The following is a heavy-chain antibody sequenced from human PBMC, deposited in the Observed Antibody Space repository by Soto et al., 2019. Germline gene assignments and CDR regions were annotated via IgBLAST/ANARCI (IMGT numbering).Heavy chain of an antibody. D-gene: IGHD3-22*01. Sequence: QVQLVQSGAEVKKPGSSVKVSCKASGGTFSSYAISWVRQAPGQGLEWMGGIIPIFGTANYAQTFQGRVTITADESTSKASMELSSLISEDTAGYYCARSRRYYYDSSGSLDAFDIWGQGTMVTVSS. CDR1: GGTFSSYA. CDR3: ARSRRYYYDSSGSLDAFDI. CDR2: IIPIFGTA. V-gene: IGHV1-69*01. J-gene: IGHJ3*02.